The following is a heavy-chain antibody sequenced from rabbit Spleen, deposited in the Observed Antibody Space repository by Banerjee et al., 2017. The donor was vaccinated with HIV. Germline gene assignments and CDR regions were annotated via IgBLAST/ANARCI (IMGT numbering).Heavy chain of an antibody. Sequence: QEQLEESGGGLVNPEGSLTLTCKASGFSFSEKEVMCWVRQAPGKGLEWIGCINTITGKSVYATWAKGRFTISRASSTTVFLQMTSLTAADTATYFCARDLPEIIGWNFGFWGPGTLVTVS. J-gene: IGHJ3*01. D-gene: IGHD1-1*01. CDR2: INTITGKS. CDR3: ARDLPEIIGWNFGF. V-gene: IGHV1S45*01. CDR1: GFSFSEKEV.